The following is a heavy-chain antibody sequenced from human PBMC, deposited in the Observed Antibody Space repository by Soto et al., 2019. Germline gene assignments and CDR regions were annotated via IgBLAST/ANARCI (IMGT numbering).Heavy chain of an antibody. Sequence: EVQLVESGGGLVKPGGSLRLSCAASGFTFSSYSMNWVRQAPGKGLEWVSSISSSSSYIYYADSVKGRFTISRDNAKNSMYLQMNSLRAEDKVVYYCATMDQLVDYYFYYNMDVWGKGTTVTVSS. CDR1: GFTFSSYS. V-gene: IGHV3-21*01. J-gene: IGHJ6*03. D-gene: IGHD6-6*01. CDR2: ISSSSSYI. CDR3: ATMDQLVDYYFYYNMDV.